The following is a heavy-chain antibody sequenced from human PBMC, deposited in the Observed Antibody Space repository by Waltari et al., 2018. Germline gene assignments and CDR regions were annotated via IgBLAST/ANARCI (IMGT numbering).Heavy chain of an antibody. D-gene: IGHD3-22*01. CDR1: GGSISSGGYS. CDR2: IEHSGST. CDR3: ARYYYDSSGAYFDY. J-gene: IGHJ4*02. Sequence: QLQLQESGSGLVKPSQTLSLTCAVSGGSISSGGYSWRWIRQPPGKGLEWIGYIEHSGSTYHNPSLHSRVTISVDRSKNQFSLKLSSVTAADTAVYYCARYYYDSSGAYFDYWGQGTLVTVSS. V-gene: IGHV4-30-2*01.